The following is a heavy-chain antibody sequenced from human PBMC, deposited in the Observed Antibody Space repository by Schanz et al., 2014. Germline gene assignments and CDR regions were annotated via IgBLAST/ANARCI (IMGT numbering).Heavy chain of an antibody. Sequence: EVQLVESGGGLVQPGGSLRLSCAASGFTFGNFFMSWVRQAPGKGLEWVANIKQDAIEKYYVDSVKGRFTISRDNAKNTLYLQMNSLTADDTAVYYCVGDKVGDYDVDYWGRGTLVTVSS. J-gene: IGHJ4*02. D-gene: IGHD2-21*01. CDR1: GFTFGNFF. V-gene: IGHV3-7*01. CDR2: IKQDAIEK. CDR3: VGDKVGDYDVDY.